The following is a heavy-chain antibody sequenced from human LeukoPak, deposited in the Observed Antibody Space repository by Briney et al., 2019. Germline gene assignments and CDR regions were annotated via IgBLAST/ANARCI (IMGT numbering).Heavy chain of an antibody. J-gene: IGHJ5*02. CDR2: INTDGSST. CDR1: GFTFSSYW. CDR3: ARDEGGSYR. Sequence: GGSLRLSCAASGFTFSSYWMHWVRQAPGKRLVWVSRINTDGSSTSYADSVKGRFTISRDNAKNTLYLQRNSLRAEDTAVYYCARDEGGSYRWGQGTLVTVSS. D-gene: IGHD1-26*01. V-gene: IGHV3-74*01.